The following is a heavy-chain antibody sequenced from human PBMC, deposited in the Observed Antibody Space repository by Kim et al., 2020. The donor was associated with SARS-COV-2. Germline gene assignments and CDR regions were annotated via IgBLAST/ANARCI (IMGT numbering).Heavy chain of an antibody. Sequence: YAQKFQGRVTMTRDTATSTVYMELSSLRSEDTSVYYCARAAAGYYYGMDVWGQGTTVTVSS. V-gene: IGHV1-46*01. D-gene: IGHD6-25*01. J-gene: IGHJ6*02. CDR3: ARAAAGYYYGMDV.